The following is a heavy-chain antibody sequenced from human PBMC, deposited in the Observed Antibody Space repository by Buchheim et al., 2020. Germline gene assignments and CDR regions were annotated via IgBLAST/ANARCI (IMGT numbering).Heavy chain of an antibody. J-gene: IGHJ6*02. V-gene: IGHV4-61*02. D-gene: IGHD3-16*01. Sequence: QVQLQESGPGLVKPSQTLSLTCTVSGGSISSGSYFWSWIRQPAGKGLEWIGRISSGGSTNYNASLKSRVILSAATPQNQFSLILTSVTAADTAVYYCAKTGGTYYYGLDVWGQGT. CDR3: AKTGGTYYYGLDV. CDR1: GGSISSGSYF. CDR2: ISSGGST.